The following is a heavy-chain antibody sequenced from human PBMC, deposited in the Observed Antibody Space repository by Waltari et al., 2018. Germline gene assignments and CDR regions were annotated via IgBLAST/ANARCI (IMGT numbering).Heavy chain of an antibody. V-gene: IGHV4-39*07. CDR3: ARDDNVVVPAATYAFDI. Sequence: QLQLQESGPGLVKPSETLSLTCTGSGCSISSSSYYCGWIRQPPGKGLEWIGSIYYSGSTYYHPSLKSRVTISVDTSKNQFSLKLSSVTAADTAVYYCARDDNVVVPAATYAFDIWGQGTMVTVSS. CDR2: IYYSGST. CDR1: GCSISSSSYY. J-gene: IGHJ3*02. D-gene: IGHD2-2*01.